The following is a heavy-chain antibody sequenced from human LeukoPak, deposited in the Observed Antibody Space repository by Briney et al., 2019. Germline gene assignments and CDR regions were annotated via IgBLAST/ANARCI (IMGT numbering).Heavy chain of an antibody. J-gene: IGHJ3*02. D-gene: IGHD6-6*01. CDR2: IYHSGST. Sequence: PSETLSLTCAVSGGSISSSNWWSWVRQPPGKGLEWIGEIYHSGSTNYNPSLKSRVTISVDKSKNQFSLKLSSVTAADTAVYYCARDSTASIAAEYAFDIWGQGTMVTVSS. CDR1: GGSISSSNW. V-gene: IGHV4-4*02. CDR3: ARDSTASIAAEYAFDI.